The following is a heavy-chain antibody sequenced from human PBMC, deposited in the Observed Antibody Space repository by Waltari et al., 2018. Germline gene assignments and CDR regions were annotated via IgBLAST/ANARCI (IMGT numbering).Heavy chain of an antibody. Sequence: EVQLVESGGGLVQPGRSLRLSCTASGFTFGDYAMSWFRQAPGKGLEWVGFIRSKAYGGTTEYAASVKGRCTISRDDSKSIAYLQMNSLKTEDTAVYYCTSDHYDGGYYYYGMDVWGQGTTVTVSS. CDR3: TSDHYDGGYYYYGMDV. D-gene: IGHD4-17*01. V-gene: IGHV3-49*03. J-gene: IGHJ6*02. CDR1: GFTFGDYA. CDR2: IRSKAYGGTT.